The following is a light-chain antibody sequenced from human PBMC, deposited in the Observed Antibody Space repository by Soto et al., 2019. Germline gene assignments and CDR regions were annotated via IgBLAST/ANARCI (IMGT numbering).Light chain of an antibody. Sequence: SALTQPASVSGAPGQSITISRPAPTSDVGGYNYVSSCQQPPGKAPKLMIYEVSNRPSGVSNRFSGSNSGNTASLTISGLQAEDEADYYCGSYTSSSTLDFGTRTKVTVL. J-gene: IGLJ1*01. CDR1: TSDVGGYNY. CDR2: EVS. V-gene: IGLV2-14*01. CDR3: GSYTSSSTLD.